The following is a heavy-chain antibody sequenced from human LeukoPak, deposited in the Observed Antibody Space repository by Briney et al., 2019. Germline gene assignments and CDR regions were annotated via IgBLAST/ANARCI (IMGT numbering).Heavy chain of an antibody. J-gene: IGHJ4*02. Sequence: SETLSLTCAVYGGSFSGYYWSWIRQPPGKGLEWIGEINHSGSTNYNPSLKSRVTISVDTSKNQFSLKLSSVTAADTAVYYCARGRGRWLQLGGYDYFDYWGQGTLVTVSS. D-gene: IGHD5-24*01. CDR3: ARGRGRWLQLGGYDYFDY. CDR2: INHSGST. CDR1: GGSFSGYY. V-gene: IGHV4-34*01.